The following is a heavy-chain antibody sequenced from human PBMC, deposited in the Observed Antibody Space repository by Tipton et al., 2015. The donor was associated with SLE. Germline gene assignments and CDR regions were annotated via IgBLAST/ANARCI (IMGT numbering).Heavy chain of an antibody. J-gene: IGHJ5*02. CDR2: IYYSGST. D-gene: IGHD6-6*01. CDR3: ARTISSSGVGNWFDP. V-gene: IGHV4-59*12. CDR1: GGSISSYY. Sequence: TLSLTCTVSGGSISSYYWSWIRQPPGKGLEWIGYIYYSGSTNYNPSLKSRVTISVDTSKNQFSLKLSSVTAADTAVYYCARTISSSGVGNWFDPWGQGTLVTVSS.